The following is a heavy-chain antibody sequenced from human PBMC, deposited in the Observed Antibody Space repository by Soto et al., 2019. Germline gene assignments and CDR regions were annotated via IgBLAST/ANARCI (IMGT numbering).Heavy chain of an antibody. CDR1: GYMFTNYE. CDR3: ARMATFGSLNWFDP. D-gene: IGHD3-16*01. Sequence: GASVKVSCKASGYMFTNYEINWVRQATGQGLEWMGWMNPNNGNARYAQKFQGRVTMTRNTSISTAYMELSSLRSDDTAIYYCARMATFGSLNWFDPWGQGTLVTVSS. V-gene: IGHV1-8*01. J-gene: IGHJ5*02. CDR2: MNPNNGNA.